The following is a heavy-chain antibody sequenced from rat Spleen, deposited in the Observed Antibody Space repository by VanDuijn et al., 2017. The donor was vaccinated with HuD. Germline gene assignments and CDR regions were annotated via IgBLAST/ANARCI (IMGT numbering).Heavy chain of an antibody. CDR3: ARGPPFDY. CDR1: GFTFSNYG. V-gene: IGHV5-22*01. J-gene: IGHJ2*01. D-gene: IGHD3-1*01. CDR2: INYEGSSI. Sequence: EVQLVESGGGLVQTGRSMKLSCAASGFTFSNYGMAWVRQAPKKGLEWVASINYEGSSIYYGDSVKGRFTIFRDNAKSTLYLQMNSLRSEDTAAYYCARGPPFDYWGQGVMVTVSS.